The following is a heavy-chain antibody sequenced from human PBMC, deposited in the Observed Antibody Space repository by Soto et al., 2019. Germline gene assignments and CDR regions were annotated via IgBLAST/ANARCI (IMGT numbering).Heavy chain of an antibody. J-gene: IGHJ4*02. V-gene: IGHV3-30*18. CDR2: ISYDGSNK. CDR3: AKEYCSGGSCLSIDY. D-gene: IGHD2-15*01. CDR1: GFTFSSYG. Sequence: GGSLRLSCAASGFTFSSYGIHWVRQAPGKGLEWVAVISYDGSNKYYADSVKGRFTISRDNSKNTLYLQMNSLRAEDTAVYYCAKEYCSGGSCLSIDYWGQGTLVTVSS.